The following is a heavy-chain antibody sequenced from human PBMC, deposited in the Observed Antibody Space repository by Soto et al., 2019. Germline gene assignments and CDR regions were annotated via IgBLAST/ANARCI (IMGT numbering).Heavy chain of an antibody. V-gene: IGHV1-18*01. CDR3: ARDRSPSPDKTVIIHL. CDR2: ISAASGDT. CDR1: GYTFSNYG. Sequence: QVQLVQSGAEAKKPGASVKVSCEASGYTFSNYGINWVRQAPGQGFEWMGWISAASGDTSYAPDFLGRVTFTTDTSTSTAYMELRSLTSDDTAVYYCARDRSPSPDKTVIIHLGGQGTLVVVSS. D-gene: IGHD2-21*01. J-gene: IGHJ1*01.